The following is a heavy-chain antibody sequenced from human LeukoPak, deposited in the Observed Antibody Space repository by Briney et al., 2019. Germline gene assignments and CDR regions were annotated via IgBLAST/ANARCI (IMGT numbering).Heavy chain of an antibody. Sequence: GGSLRLSCTASGFTFGDYLMSWFRQAPGKGLEWIGFISGGTTEYAASVKGRFTISRDDSTSIAYLQMNSQTTEDTAVYYCSRGSGWLSVYWGQGTLVTVSS. CDR3: SRGSGWLSVY. J-gene: IGHJ4*02. CDR1: GFTFGDYL. CDR2: ISGGTT. V-gene: IGHV3-49*03. D-gene: IGHD6-19*01.